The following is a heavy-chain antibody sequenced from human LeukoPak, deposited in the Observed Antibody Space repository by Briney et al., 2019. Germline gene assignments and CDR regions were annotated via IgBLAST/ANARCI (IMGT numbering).Heavy chain of an antibody. CDR2: IYSSGST. J-gene: IGHJ6*02. V-gene: IGHV4-4*07. CDR1: GGSISSYY. Sequence: SETLSLTCSVSGGSISSYYWTWIRQPAGKGLEWIGHIYSSGSTNYNPSLKSRVTMSVDTSKNQFSLKVSSVTAADTAVYYRARDGIPAARKGYYYYYGMDVWGQGTTVTVSS. D-gene: IGHD6-13*01. CDR3: ARDGIPAARKGYYYYYGMDV.